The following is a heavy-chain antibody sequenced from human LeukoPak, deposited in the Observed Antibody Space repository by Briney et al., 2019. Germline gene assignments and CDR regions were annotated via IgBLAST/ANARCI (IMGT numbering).Heavy chain of an antibody. CDR3: ARDSDWYWFDP. CDR1: GGSFSGYY. J-gene: IGHJ5*02. V-gene: IGHV4-34*01. Sequence: SETLSLTCAVYGGSFSGYYWSWIRQPPGKGLEWIGEINHSGSTNYNPSLKSRVTISVDTSKNQFSLKLSSVTAADTAVYYCARDSDWYWFDPWGQGTLVTVSS. CDR2: INHSGST. D-gene: IGHD3-9*01.